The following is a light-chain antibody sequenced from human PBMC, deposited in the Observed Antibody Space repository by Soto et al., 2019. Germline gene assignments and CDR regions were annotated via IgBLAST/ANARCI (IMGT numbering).Light chain of an antibody. CDR3: QQYNNWPRT. CDR1: QSVSSN. Sequence: EVVMTPSPATLSVSPGERATLSCRASQSVSSNYLAWYQQKPGQPPKLLIQGASTRAAGVPGRYSGSGSGTEFTLTIGSLQSEDLAVYYCQQYNNWPRTFGQGTKVDIK. CDR2: GAS. J-gene: IGKJ1*01. V-gene: IGKV3-15*01.